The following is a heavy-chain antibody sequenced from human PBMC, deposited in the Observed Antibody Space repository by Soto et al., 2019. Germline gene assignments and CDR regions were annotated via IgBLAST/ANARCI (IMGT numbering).Heavy chain of an antibody. Sequence: SETLSLTCAVYGGSFSGYYWSWIRQPPGKGLEWIGEINHSGSTNYNPSLKSRVTISVDTSKNQFSLKLSSVTAADTAVYYCAIAKSGVAAAGTPGINYYYGMGVWGQGTTVTV. D-gene: IGHD6-13*01. CDR2: INHSGST. CDR3: AIAKSGVAAAGTPGINYYYGMGV. CDR1: GGSFSGYY. J-gene: IGHJ6*02. V-gene: IGHV4-34*01.